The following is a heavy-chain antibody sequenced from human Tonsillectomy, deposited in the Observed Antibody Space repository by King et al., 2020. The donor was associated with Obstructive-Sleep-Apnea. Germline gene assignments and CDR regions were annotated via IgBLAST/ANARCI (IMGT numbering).Heavy chain of an antibody. D-gene: IGHD2-2*03. CDR2: INPHSGFT. CDR3: ARDLDTVVVPAAGDY. CDR1: GYTFIGYS. V-gene: IGHV1-2*02. Sequence: QLVQSGAEVKKPGASVKVSCKASGYTFIGYSMHWVRQAPGQGLEWMGWINPHSGFTKYAQRFQGRVTMTRDTSISTAYMELSRLRSDDTAVYYCARDLDTVVVPAAGDYWGQGTLVTVSS. J-gene: IGHJ4*02.